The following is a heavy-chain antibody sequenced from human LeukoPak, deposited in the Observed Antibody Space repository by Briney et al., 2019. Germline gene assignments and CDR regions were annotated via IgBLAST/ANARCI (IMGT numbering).Heavy chain of an antibody. J-gene: IGHJ4*02. Sequence: GWSLRLSCAASGFTFNNYDMNWVRLAPGRGLEWVSSISTSSSYKYYADSLKGRFTVSRDNAKNSLYLHMNSLRAEDTAVYWCARFDSASGTGFDYWGQGTPVTVSS. CDR1: GFTFNNYD. D-gene: IGHD6-13*01. V-gene: IGHV3-21*01. CDR3: ARFDSASGTGFDY. CDR2: ISTSSSYK.